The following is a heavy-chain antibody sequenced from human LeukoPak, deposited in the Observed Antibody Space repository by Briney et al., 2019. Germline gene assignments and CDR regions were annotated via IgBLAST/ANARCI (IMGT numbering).Heavy chain of an antibody. J-gene: IGHJ6*03. CDR2: INPNSGGT. Sequence: ASVKVSCKASGYTFTGYYMHWVRQAPGQGLEWMGRINPNSGGTNYAQQFQGRVTMTRDTSISTAYMELSRLRSDDTAVYYCARGGYSYGPDLPYYYYMDVWGKGTTVTVSS. V-gene: IGHV1-2*06. CDR3: ARGGYSYGPDLPYYYYMDV. D-gene: IGHD5-18*01. CDR1: GYTFTGYY.